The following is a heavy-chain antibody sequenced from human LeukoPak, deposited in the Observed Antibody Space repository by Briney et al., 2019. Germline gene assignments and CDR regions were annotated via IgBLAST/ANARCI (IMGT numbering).Heavy chain of an antibody. CDR2: IRSKANSYAT. D-gene: IGHD6-19*01. Sequence: GSLRLSCAASGFTFSNAWMSWVRQASGKGLEWVGRIRSKANSYATAYAASVKGRFTISRDDSKNAAYLQMNSLKTEDTAVYYCTSPSGYSSGWFPSYWGQGTLVTVSS. CDR1: GFTFSNAW. V-gene: IGHV3-73*01. CDR3: TSPSGYSSGWFPSY. J-gene: IGHJ4*02.